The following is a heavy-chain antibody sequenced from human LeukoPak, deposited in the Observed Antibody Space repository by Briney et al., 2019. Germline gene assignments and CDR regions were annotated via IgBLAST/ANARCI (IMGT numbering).Heavy chain of an antibody. CDR2: ISYDGSHE. D-gene: IGHD6-19*01. J-gene: IGHJ6*02. CDR3: SKSAVAGTHYYYYDMDV. Sequence: GGSLRLSCAASGFNFGSYGMHWVRQPPVKGLEWVAVISYDGSHEYYADSVKGRFTISRDSSRNTLYLQMDSLRPEDTAMYYCSKSAVAGTHYYYYDMDVWGQGTTVTASS. CDR1: GFNFGSYG. V-gene: IGHV3-30*18.